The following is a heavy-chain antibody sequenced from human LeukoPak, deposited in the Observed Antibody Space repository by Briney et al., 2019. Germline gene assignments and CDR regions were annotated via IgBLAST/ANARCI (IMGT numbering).Heavy chain of an antibody. CDR2: IYSGGST. Sequence: GGSLRLSCAASGFTVSSNYMSWVRQAPGKGLEWVSVIYSGGSTYYADSVKGRFTISRDNSKNTLYLQMNSLRAEDTAVYYCARDSYGDYYFDYWGQGTLVTVSS. CDR1: GFTVSSNY. V-gene: IGHV3-53*01. D-gene: IGHD4-17*01. CDR3: ARDSYGDYYFDY. J-gene: IGHJ4*02.